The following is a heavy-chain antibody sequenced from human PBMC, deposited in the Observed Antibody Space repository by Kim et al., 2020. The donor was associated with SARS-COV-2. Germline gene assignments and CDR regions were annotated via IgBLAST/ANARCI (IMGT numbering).Heavy chain of an antibody. CDR1: GGFIRSGSFF. CDR2: VYQGGSS. J-gene: IGHJ4*02. V-gene: IGHV4-39*01. CDR3: ARHAATYYAGSASFYFEY. Sequence: SETLSLTCAVSGGFIRSGSFFWGWHRQAQGQEREWIGCVYQGGSSYYNPSLEVRATISLYLYNNQLSLSLNSAAATATAMYYCARHAATYYAGSASFYFEYCGQGDQITVSS. D-gene: IGHD3-10*01.